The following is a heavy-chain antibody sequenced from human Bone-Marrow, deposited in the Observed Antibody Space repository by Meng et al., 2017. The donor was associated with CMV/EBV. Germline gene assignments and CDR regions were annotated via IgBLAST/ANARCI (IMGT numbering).Heavy chain of an antibody. CDR2: VSGSGSST. V-gene: IGHV3-23*01. CDR3: AKHHEGNPDYYYGMDV. J-gene: IGHJ6*02. CDR1: GFTFSSYA. D-gene: IGHD1-14*01. Sequence: GGSLKISCAASGFTFSSYAMSWVRQAPGKGLEWVSVVSGSGSSTYYADSVKGRFTISRDNSKNTLYLQMNSLRAEDTAVYYCAKHHEGNPDYYYGMDVCGQGTTVTVSS.